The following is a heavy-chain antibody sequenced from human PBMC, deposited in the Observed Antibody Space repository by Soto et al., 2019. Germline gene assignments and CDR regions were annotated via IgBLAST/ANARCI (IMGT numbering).Heavy chain of an antibody. D-gene: IGHD3-9*01. CDR3: ARAPPYYDILTTYYTLNWFDP. J-gene: IGHJ5*02. CDR2: IYFSGST. V-gene: IGHV4-30-4*01. Sequence: SETLSLTCTVSGDSFSSGDYYWSWIRQPPGKGLQWIGYIYFSGSTYYNPSLKSRVTISVDTFRNQFSLKLSSVTAADTAVYYCARAPPYYDILTTYYTLNWFDPWGQGTLVTVSS. CDR1: GDSFSSGDYY.